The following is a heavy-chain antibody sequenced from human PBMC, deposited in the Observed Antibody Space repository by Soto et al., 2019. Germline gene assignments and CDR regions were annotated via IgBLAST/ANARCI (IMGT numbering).Heavy chain of an antibody. CDR3: ARDEKAGGYCSGGRCPWAEYFQH. Sequence: ASVKVSCKASGYTFTSYYMHWVRQAPGQGLEWMGIINPSGGSTSYAQKFQGRVTMTRDTSTSTVYMELSSLRSEDTAVYYCARDEKAGGYCSGGRCPWAEYFQHWGQGTLVTVSS. D-gene: IGHD2-15*01. CDR1: GYTFTSYY. V-gene: IGHV1-46*01. J-gene: IGHJ1*01. CDR2: INPSGGST.